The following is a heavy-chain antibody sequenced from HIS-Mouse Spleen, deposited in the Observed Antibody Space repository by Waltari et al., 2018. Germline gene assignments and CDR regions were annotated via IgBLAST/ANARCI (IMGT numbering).Heavy chain of an antibody. Sequence: QLQLQESGPGLVKPSETLSLTCTVSGGSISSSSYYWGWIRQPPGKGLDWIGSIYYSGSTYYNPSLKSRVTISVDTSKNQFSLKLSSVTAADTDVYYCAREIPYSSSWYDWYFDLWGRGTLVTVSS. D-gene: IGHD6-13*01. V-gene: IGHV4-39*07. CDR1: GGSISSSSYY. CDR2: IYYSGST. J-gene: IGHJ2*01. CDR3: AREIPYSSSWYDWYFDL.